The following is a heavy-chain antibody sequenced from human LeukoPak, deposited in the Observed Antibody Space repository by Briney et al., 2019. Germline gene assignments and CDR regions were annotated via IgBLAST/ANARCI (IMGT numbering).Heavy chain of an antibody. Sequence: GGSLRLSCAASGFTFSSHWMHWVRQPPGKGLVWVSRINGDGGSTNYADSVKGRFTISRDNAENTLYLQVNSLRVEDTAIYYCARDRWVAADFHYYYAMDVWGQGTTVTVSS. CDR3: ARDRWVAADFHYYYAMDV. V-gene: IGHV3-74*01. CDR1: GFTFSSHW. J-gene: IGHJ6*02. CDR2: INGDGGST. D-gene: IGHD6-25*01.